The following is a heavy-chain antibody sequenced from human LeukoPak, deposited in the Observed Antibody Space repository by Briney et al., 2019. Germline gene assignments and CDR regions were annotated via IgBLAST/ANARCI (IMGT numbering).Heavy chain of an antibody. CDR1: VYTFTSYD. V-gene: IGHV1-8*01. J-gene: IGHJ4*02. Sequence: ASVKVSCKASVYTFTSYDFNWVRQATGQRPEWMGWMSPNSGDTGYAQKFQDRVTMTRNTSISTAYMELSSLRSDDTAVYYCAKGPPNWGYDYWGPGTLVTVSS. D-gene: IGHD7-27*01. CDR3: AKGPPNWGYDY. CDR2: MSPNSGDT.